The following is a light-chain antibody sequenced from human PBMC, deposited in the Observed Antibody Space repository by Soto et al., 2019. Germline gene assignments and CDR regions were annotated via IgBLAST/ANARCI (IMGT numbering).Light chain of an antibody. J-gene: IGLJ1*01. V-gene: IGLV2-14*01. Sequence: QSGQREPPSGRGSPGHSITISCTGTSSDIGGYYYVSWYQHHPGKAPKLLIYQVTNRPSGVSNRFSGSKSGNTASLTISGLQADDEADYYCTSYSSSDIFYVFGTGTKVTVL. CDR1: SSDIGGYYY. CDR2: QVT. CDR3: TSYSSSDIFYV.